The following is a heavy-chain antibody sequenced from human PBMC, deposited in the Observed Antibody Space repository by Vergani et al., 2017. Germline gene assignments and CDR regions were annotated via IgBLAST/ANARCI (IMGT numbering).Heavy chain of an antibody. J-gene: IGHJ4*02. D-gene: IGHD3-10*01. CDR3: ARDRIWFGELFSHTDY. CDR1: GFTFSSYG. Sequence: VQPLESGGGLVQPGRSLRLSCAASGFTFSSYGMHWVRQAPGKGLEWVAVIWYDGSNKYYADSVKGRFTISRDNSKNTLYLQMNSLRAEDTAVYYCARDRIWFGELFSHTDYWGQGTLVTVSS. V-gene: IGHV3-33*01. CDR2: IWYDGSNK.